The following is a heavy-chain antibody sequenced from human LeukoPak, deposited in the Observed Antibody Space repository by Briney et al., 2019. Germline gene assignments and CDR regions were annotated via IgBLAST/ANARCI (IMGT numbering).Heavy chain of an antibody. CDR1: GYSISSGYY. J-gene: IGHJ4*02. V-gene: IGHV4-38-2*01. CDR2: IYHSGST. Sequence: PSETLSLTCAVSGYSISSGYYWGWIRRPPGKGLEWIGSIYHSGSTYYNPSLKSRVTISVDTSKNQFSLKLSSVTAADTAVYYCASQIIAVAGTIDYWGQGTLVTVSS. D-gene: IGHD6-19*01. CDR3: ASQIIAVAGTIDY.